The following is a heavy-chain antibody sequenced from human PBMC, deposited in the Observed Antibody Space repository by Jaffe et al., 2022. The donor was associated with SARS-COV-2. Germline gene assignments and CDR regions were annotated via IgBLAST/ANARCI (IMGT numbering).Heavy chain of an antibody. D-gene: IGHD1-1*01. CDR1: GFTFEKYW. J-gene: IGHJ5*02. Sequence: EVQMVESGGGLAQPGGSLKVSCAASGFTFEKYWMSWFRQAPGKGPEWVANIKEDGSQQYYADSVRGRFTISRDNAKNSVSLQMNSLRGDDTAVYYCARTGTTHHWGQGTLVTVSS. CDR3: ARTGTTHH. CDR2: IKEDGSQQ. V-gene: IGHV3-7*03.